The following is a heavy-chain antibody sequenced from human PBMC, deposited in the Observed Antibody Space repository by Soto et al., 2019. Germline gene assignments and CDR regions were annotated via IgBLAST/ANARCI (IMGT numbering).Heavy chain of an antibody. D-gene: IGHD2-15*01. Sequence: GESLKISCKGSGYSFTSYWIGLVLHMPGKGLEWMGIIYPGDSDTSYSPSFQGQVTISADKSISTAYLHWSSLKASDTAMYYCARLDYCSGGSCHDLDYYYYGMDVWGQGTTVTVSS. CDR1: GYSFTSYW. J-gene: IGHJ6*02. CDR2: IYPGDSDT. CDR3: ARLDYCSGGSCHDLDYYYYGMDV. V-gene: IGHV5-51*01.